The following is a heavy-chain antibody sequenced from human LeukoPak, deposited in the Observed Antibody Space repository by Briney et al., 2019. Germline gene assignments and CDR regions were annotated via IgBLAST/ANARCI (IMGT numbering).Heavy chain of an antibody. CDR2: ISSSGSTI. CDR3: AKGAQRWGRTYYDFWSGQVIFDY. J-gene: IGHJ4*02. D-gene: IGHD3-3*01. V-gene: IGHV3-11*04. CDR1: GFTFSDYY. Sequence: GGSLRLSCAASGFTFSDYYMSWIRQAPGKGLEWVSYISSSGSTIYYADSVKGRFTISRDNSKNTLYLQMNSLRAEDTAVYYCAKGAQRWGRTYYDFWSGQVIFDYWGQGTLVTVSS.